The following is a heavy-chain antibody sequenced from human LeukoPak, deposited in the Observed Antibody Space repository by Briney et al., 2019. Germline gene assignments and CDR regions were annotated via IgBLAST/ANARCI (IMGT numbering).Heavy chain of an antibody. J-gene: IGHJ4*02. Sequence: PGGSLRLSCTASGFTFSNFWMGWVRQAPGKGLEWVANIKQDETEKFYLGSVKGRFTISRDNAKNSLYLQMNSLRAEDTAVYYCAKDIGGSYGVYFDYWGQGTLVTVSS. CDR3: AKDIGGSYGVYFDY. D-gene: IGHD1-26*01. V-gene: IGHV3-7*03. CDR1: GFTFSNFW. CDR2: IKQDETEK.